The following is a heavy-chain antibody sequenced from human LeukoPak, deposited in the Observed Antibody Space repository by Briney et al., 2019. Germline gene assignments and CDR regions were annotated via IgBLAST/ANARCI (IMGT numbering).Heavy chain of an antibody. CDR2: IIPIFGTA. J-gene: IGHJ6*03. CDR1: GGTFSSYA. V-gene: IGHV1-69*06. Sequence: SVKVSCKASGGTFSSYAISWVRQAPGQGLEWMGGIIPIFGTANYAQKFQGRVTITADKSTSTAYMELSSLRSEDTAVYYCARVGRKIERWLQFGYYYYYMDVWGKGTTVTVSS. CDR3: ARVGRKIERWLQFGYYYYYMDV. D-gene: IGHD5-24*01.